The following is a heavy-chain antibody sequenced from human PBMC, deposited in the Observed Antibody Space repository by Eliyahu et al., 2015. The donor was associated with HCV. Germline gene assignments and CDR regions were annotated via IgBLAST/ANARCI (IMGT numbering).Heavy chain of an antibody. CDR2: IKEDGSDK. CDR3: APRSTSGPPAQIDY. CDR1: GFXFSYYW. D-gene: IGHD3-10*01. Sequence: EVQLVESGGGLVQPGGSLRLSXAAXGFXFSYYWMGWVRQGPGKGLEWVASIKEDGSDKYYVDSVKGRFTISRDNAKNLLYLQMNSLRAEDTAVYYCAPRSTSGPPAQIDYWGQGTLVTVSS. J-gene: IGHJ4*02. V-gene: IGHV3-7*03.